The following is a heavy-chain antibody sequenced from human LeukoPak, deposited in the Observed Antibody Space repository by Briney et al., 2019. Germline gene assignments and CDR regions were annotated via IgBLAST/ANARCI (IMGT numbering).Heavy chain of an antibody. CDR2: IVPILGTA. J-gene: IGHJ4*02. D-gene: IGHD5-18*01. Sequence: ASVKVSCKAPGGSFGRYAISWVRQAPGQGLEWMGGIVPILGTANYAQKFQGRVTITADDSTGTAYMELTSLRSADAAVYYCARSQGYSYGSSYWGQGTLVTVSS. CDR1: GGSFGRYA. CDR3: ARSQGYSYGSSY. V-gene: IGHV1-69*13.